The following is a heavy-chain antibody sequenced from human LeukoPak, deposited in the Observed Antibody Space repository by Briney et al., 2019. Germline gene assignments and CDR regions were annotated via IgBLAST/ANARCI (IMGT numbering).Heavy chain of an antibody. D-gene: IGHD7-27*01. CDR2: IIHSGST. V-gene: IGHV4-34*01. CDR3: ARGLTELGTAYYYYMDV. CDR1: GGSFSGYS. Sequence: SEALSLTCAVYGGSFSGYSWSWIRQSPGKGLEWIADIIHSGSTNYNSSLKSRVTISLDTSKNQFSLNLTSVTAADTAVYYCARGLTELGTAYYYYMDVWGKGTTAIVSS. J-gene: IGHJ6*03.